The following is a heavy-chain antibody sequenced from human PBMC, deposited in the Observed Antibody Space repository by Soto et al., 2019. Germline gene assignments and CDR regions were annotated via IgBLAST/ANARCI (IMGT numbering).Heavy chain of an antibody. CDR3: ARAQYSGYDVPDYYYYYMDV. CDR1: GFTFSSYW. Sequence: HPGGSLRLSCAASGFTFSSYWMSWVRQAPGKGLEWVANIKQDGSEKYYVDSVKGRFTISRDNAKNSLYLQMNSLRAEDTAVYYCARAQYSGYDVPDYYYYYMDVWGKGTTVTVSS. D-gene: IGHD5-12*01. V-gene: IGHV3-7*01. CDR2: IKQDGSEK. J-gene: IGHJ6*03.